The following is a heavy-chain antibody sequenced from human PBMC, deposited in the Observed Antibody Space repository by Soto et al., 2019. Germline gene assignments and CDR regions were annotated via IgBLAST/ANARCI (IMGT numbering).Heavy chain of an antibody. D-gene: IGHD5-18*01. CDR2: IYYSGST. Sequence: SETLSLTCTVSGGSISSSSYYWSWIRQPPGKGLEWIGYIYYSGSTNYNPSLKSRVTISVDTSKNQFSLKLSSVTAADTAVYYCARVAYSYGAGQTYFDYWGQGTLVTVSS. J-gene: IGHJ4*02. V-gene: IGHV4-61*01. CDR3: ARVAYSYGAGQTYFDY. CDR1: GGSISSSSYY.